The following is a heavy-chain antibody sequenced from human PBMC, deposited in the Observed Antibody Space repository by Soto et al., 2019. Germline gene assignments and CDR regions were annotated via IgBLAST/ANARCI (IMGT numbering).Heavy chain of an antibody. CDR2: NYYSGST. Sequence: QVQLQESGPGLVKPSETLSLTCTVSGGSVSSGSYYWSWIRQPPGKGLEWIGYNYYSGSTNYNPSLKSRVTISVDTSKNQFSLKLSSVTAADTAVYYCARDDYYGSGNLYWGQGTLVTVSS. J-gene: IGHJ4*02. CDR3: ARDDYYGSGNLY. D-gene: IGHD3-10*01. CDR1: GGSVSSGSYY. V-gene: IGHV4-61*01.